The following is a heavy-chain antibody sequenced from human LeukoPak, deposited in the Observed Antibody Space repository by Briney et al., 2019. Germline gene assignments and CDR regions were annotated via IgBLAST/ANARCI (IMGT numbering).Heavy chain of an antibody. J-gene: IGHJ4*02. CDR2: INPSGGST. V-gene: IGHV1-46*03. D-gene: IGHD2-2*01. CDR3: ARDREEYQLLYY. CDR1: GYTFTSYY. Sequence: GASVKVSCKASGYTFTSYYMHWVRQAPGQGLEWMGIINPSGGSTSYAQKFQGRVTMTRDASTSTVYMELSSLRSEDTAVYYCARDREEYQLLYYWGQGTLVTVSS.